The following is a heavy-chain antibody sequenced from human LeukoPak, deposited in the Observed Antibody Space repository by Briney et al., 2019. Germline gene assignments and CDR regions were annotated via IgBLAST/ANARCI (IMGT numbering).Heavy chain of an antibody. CDR3: ARTGENRCWVRWFGP. Sequence: ASVKVSCKASGYTFTSYYMHWVRQAPGQGLEWMGIINPSGGSTSYAQKFQGRVTMTRDTSTSTVYMELSSLRSEDTAVYYCARTGENRCWVRWFGPLGQGTLVTVSS. D-gene: IGHD4/OR15-4a*01. V-gene: IGHV1-46*01. CDR1: GYTFTSYY. CDR2: INPSGGST. J-gene: IGHJ5*02.